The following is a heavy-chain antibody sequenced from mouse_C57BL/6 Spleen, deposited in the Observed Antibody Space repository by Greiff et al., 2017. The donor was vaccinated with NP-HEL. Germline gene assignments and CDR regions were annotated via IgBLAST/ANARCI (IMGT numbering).Heavy chain of an antibody. CDR2: IDPSDSYT. Sequence: QVQLQQPGAELVKPGASVKLSCKASGYTFTSYWMQWVKQRPGQGLEWIGEIDPSDSYTNYNQKFKGKATLTVYTSSSTAYMQLSSLTSEDSAVYYCARRRGYYAMDYWGQGTSVTVSS. CDR1: GYTFTSYW. V-gene: IGHV1-50*01. J-gene: IGHJ4*01. CDR3: ARRRGYYAMDY.